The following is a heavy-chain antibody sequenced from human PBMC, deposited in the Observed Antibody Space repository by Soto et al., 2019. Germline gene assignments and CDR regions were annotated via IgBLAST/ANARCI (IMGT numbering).Heavy chain of an antibody. CDR2: IYPSGST. CDR1: GGSISSDNW. J-gene: IGHJ4*02. D-gene: IGHD6-13*01. V-gene: IGHV4-4*02. CDR3: ARDEGSHPGD. Sequence: QVQLQESGPGLVRPSGTLSLTCAVSGGSISSDNWWSWVRQPPGKGLEWMGEIYPSGSTNYNPSLKSRVTMSVVPSKNLFSLTLSSVTAADTAFYYCARDEGSHPGDWGQGTLVSVSS.